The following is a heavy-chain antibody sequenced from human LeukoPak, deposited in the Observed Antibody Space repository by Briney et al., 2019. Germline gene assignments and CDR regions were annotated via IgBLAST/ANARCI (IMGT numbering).Heavy chain of an antibody. D-gene: IGHD4-11*01. CDR3: AKDAQRGFDYSNSLDK. CDR1: GFTFSHYG. CDR2: IWSDGTNT. J-gene: IGHJ4*02. Sequence: GGSLRLSCATSGFTFSHYGMHWVRQAPGKGLEWVAVIWSDGTNTYYGDPVKGRFTISRDNFQRTVYLKMNSLRAEDKDVSYCAKDAQRGFDYSNSLDKWGQGTLVTVSS. V-gene: IGHV3-33*06.